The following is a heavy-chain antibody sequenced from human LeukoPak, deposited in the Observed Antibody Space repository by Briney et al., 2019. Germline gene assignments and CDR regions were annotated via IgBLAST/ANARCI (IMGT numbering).Heavy chain of an antibody. CDR1: GYTFTGYY. Sequence: ASVKVSCKASGYTFTGYYMHWVRQAPGQGLEWMGWINPNSGGTNYAQKFQGRVTMTRDTSISTAYMELSRLRSDDTAVYYCAREDIVVVLAAINWFDPWGQGTLVTVSS. J-gene: IGHJ5*02. V-gene: IGHV1-2*02. D-gene: IGHD2-2*01. CDR3: AREDIVVVLAAINWFDP. CDR2: INPNSGGT.